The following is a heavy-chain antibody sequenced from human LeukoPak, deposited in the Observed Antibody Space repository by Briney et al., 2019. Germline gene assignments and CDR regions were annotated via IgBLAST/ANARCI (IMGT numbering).Heavy chain of an antibody. V-gene: IGHV3-7*01. CDR1: GFTFSNYW. CDR3: ARDYCSTGSCYSRDDS. J-gene: IGHJ5*01. CDR2: IKTDGSEK. D-gene: IGHD2-15*01. Sequence: SGGSLRLSCEGSGFTFSNYWMGWVRQAPGKGLQWVANIKTDGSEKYYVDSVEGRFTTSRDNAKNSLYLQMNSLRAEDTAVYYCARDYCSTGSCYSRDDSWGQGTLVTVSS.